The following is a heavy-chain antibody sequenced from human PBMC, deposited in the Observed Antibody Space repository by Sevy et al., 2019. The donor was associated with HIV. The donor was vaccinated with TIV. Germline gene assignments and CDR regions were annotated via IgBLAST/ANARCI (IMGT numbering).Heavy chain of an antibody. J-gene: IGHJ6*02. Sequence: SETLSLTCSVSGVSISGYYWSWIRQPPGKGLEWIGYIYYNGRPNYKPSLKSRVTISVDTSKNQFSLKVNSVTAADTAVYYCARAYSEYYYGMDVWGQGTTVTVSS. V-gene: IGHV4-59*01. CDR3: ARAYSEYYYGMDV. D-gene: IGHD4-4*01. CDR2: IYYNGRP. CDR1: GVSISGYY.